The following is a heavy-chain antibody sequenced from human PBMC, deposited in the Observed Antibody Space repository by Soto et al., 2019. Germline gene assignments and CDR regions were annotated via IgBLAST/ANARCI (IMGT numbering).Heavy chain of an antibody. CDR1: XXXXXDYX. CDR3: ARVRGSGGGTHWYGYYFDY. J-gene: IGHJ4*02. Sequence: QVQLVESGGGLVTPAGSLXXSXXXXXXXXXDYXMXXXXXAPXXXLEXVXXXFWRGEGTQYADSVQGRFTISRDNAKNSLYLYMTSLRAEDTAVYYCARVRGSGGGTHWYGYYFDYWGQGTQVIVSS. V-gene: IGHV3-11*01. D-gene: IGHD2-15*01. CDR2: XFWRGEGT.